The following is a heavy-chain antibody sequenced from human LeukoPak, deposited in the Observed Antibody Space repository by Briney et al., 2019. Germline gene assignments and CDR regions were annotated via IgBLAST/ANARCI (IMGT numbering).Heavy chain of an antibody. Sequence: GGSLRLSCAASGFTFSSYSMNWVRQAPGKGLEWVSSISSSSSYIYYADSVKGRFTISRDNAKNPLYLQMNSLRAEDTVVYYCARDRLPHYDFWSGFGYWGQGTLVTVSS. CDR1: GFTFSSYS. CDR2: ISSSSSYI. D-gene: IGHD3-3*01. J-gene: IGHJ4*02. CDR3: ARDRLPHYDFWSGFGY. V-gene: IGHV3-21*01.